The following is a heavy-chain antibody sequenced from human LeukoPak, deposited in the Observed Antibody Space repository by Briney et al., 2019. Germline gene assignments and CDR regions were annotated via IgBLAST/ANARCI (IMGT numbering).Heavy chain of an antibody. CDR2: ISAYNGNT. CDR1: GYTFFTCA. D-gene: IGHD2-2*01. J-gene: IGHJ4*02. Sequence: AASVKVSCKASGYTFFTCAISWVRQAPGQGLEWMGWISAYNGNTIYAQKFQGRVTMTTDTSTDTAYMELRSLRSDDTAVYYCARDDRGSCSSTTCPYFDYWGQGTLVTVSS. CDR3: ARDDRGSCSSTTCPYFDY. V-gene: IGHV1-18*01.